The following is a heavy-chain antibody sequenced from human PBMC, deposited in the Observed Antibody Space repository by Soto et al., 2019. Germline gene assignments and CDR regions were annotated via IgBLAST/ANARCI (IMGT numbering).Heavy chain of an antibody. CDR3: ARGPHYCSGGSCYSFDY. CDR1: GGSISSYY. V-gene: IGHV4-59*01. Sequence: QVQLQESGPGLVKPSETLSLTCTVSGGSISSYYWSWIRQPPGKGLEWIGYIYYSGSTNYNPSLKSRVPISVDTSKHQFSLKLSSVTAADTAVYYCARGPHYCSGGSCYSFDYWGQGTLVTVSS. J-gene: IGHJ4*02. D-gene: IGHD2-15*01. CDR2: IYYSGST.